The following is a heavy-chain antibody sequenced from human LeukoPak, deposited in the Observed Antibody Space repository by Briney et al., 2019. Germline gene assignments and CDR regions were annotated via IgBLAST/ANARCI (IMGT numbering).Heavy chain of an antibody. J-gene: IGHJ4*02. CDR1: GFTFRSYW. D-gene: IGHD6-13*01. CDR2: IRQDGSEK. CDR3: AKGALAAAGSGFDH. Sequence: PGGSLRLSCAASGFTFRSYWMTWVRQAPEKGLEWVANIRQDGSEKYYVDSVKGRFTISRDNSKHTLHLQMNSLRADDTALYYCAKGALAAAGSGFDHWGQGTLVSVSS. V-gene: IGHV3-7*05.